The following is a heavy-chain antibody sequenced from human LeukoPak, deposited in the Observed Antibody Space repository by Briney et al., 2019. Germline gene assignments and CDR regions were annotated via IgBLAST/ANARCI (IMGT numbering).Heavy chain of an antibody. CDR3: AKGASGYWNWFDP. CDR2: ISGGGDIT. J-gene: IGHJ5*02. Sequence: GGSLRLSCAASGFNFANHAMSWVRQTPGKGLEWVSAISGGGDITYYADSVKGRFTISRDNSKDTLFLQMHSLRPGDTAVYYCAKGASGYWNWFDPWGQGTLVTVSS. D-gene: IGHD3-3*01. V-gene: IGHV3-23*01. CDR1: GFNFANHA.